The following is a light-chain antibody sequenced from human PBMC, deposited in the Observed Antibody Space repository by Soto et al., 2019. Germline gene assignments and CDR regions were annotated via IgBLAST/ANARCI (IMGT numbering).Light chain of an antibody. CDR2: EGS. Sequence: QSALTQPASVSGSPGQSITISCPGTSSDVGSYNLVSWYQQHPGKAPKLMIYEGSKRPSGVSNRFSGSKSVNTGSLTIVGLQAEDEADYDCTSYTSSSTLVFGTGTKVTV. CDR3: TSYTSSSTLV. J-gene: IGLJ1*01. CDR1: SSDVGSYNL. V-gene: IGLV2-14*02.